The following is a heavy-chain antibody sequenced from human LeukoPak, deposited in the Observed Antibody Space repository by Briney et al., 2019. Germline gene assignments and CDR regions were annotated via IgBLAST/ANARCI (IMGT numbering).Heavy chain of an antibody. J-gene: IGHJ4*02. D-gene: IGHD3-3*01. Sequence: PSETLSLTCAVYGGSFSGYYWSWIRQPPGKGLEWIGEINHSGSTNYNPSLKSRVTISVDTSKNQFSLKLSSVTAADTAVYYCARRGITIFGVALYKLDYWGQGTLVTVSS. CDR3: ARRGITIFGVALYKLDY. V-gene: IGHV4-34*01. CDR2: INHSGST. CDR1: GGSFSGYY.